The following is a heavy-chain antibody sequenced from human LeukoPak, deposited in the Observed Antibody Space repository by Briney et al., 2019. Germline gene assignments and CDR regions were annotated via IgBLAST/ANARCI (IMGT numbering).Heavy chain of an antibody. CDR3: ATDSTGSSWYRDWFDP. CDR2: FDPEDGET. V-gene: IGHV1-24*01. Sequence: AASVKVSCKVSGYTLTELSMHWVRQAPGKGLEWMGGFDPEDGETIYAQKFQGRVTMTEDTSTDTAYMELSSLRSEDTAVYYCATDSTGSSWYRDWFDPWGQGTLVTVSS. J-gene: IGHJ5*02. D-gene: IGHD6-13*01. CDR1: GYTLTELS.